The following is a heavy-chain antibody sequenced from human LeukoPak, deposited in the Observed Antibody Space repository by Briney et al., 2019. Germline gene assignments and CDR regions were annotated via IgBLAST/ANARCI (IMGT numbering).Heavy chain of an antibody. CDR3: ARDNSWQQLVLEYFDY. CDR1: GFTYNSCW. Sequence: GGSLRLSCAPSGFTYNSCWMIWVHQPPGKERAGVANVNQVGCEQYFLDSVQGRFTISRDNAKNSLYLQMNRLKAQHPAVYYCARDNSWQQLVLEYFDYWGQGTLVTVSS. V-gene: IGHV3-7*01. D-gene: IGHD6-13*01. J-gene: IGHJ4*02. CDR2: VNQVGCEQ.